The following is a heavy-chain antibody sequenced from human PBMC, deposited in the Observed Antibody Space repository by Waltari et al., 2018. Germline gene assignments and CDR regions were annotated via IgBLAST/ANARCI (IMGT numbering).Heavy chain of an antibody. J-gene: IGHJ4*02. CDR1: GFTFSSYA. Sequence: QVQLVESGGGVVQPGRSLRLSCAASGFTFSSYAMHWVRQAPGKGLEWVAVISYDGSNKYYEDSVKGRFTISRDNSKNTLYLQMNSLRAEDTAVYYCGRGRGNYFDYWGQGTLVTVSS. CDR2: ISYDGSNK. V-gene: IGHV3-30-3*01. D-gene: IGHD3-16*01. CDR3: GRGRGNYFDY.